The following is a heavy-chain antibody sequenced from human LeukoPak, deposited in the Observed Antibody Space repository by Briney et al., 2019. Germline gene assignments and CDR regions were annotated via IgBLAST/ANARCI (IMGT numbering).Heavy chain of an antibody. D-gene: IGHD6-13*01. J-gene: IGHJ4*02. CDR1: GFTFSGSA. CDR3: RAAADLNDY. Sequence: GGSLKLSCAASGFTFSGSAMHWVRQASGKGLEWLGRIRSKADSYTTAYASSVKGRFIVSRDDSKHTAYLQMNILKTEDTAVYYCRAAADLNDYWGQGTLVTVSS. CDR2: IRSKADSYTT. V-gene: IGHV3-73*01.